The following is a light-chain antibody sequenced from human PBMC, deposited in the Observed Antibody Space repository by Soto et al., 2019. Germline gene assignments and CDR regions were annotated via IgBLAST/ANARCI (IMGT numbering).Light chain of an antibody. CDR2: GAS. CDR3: QQYGSSGT. CDR1: QSVSNNY. J-gene: IGKJ1*01. V-gene: IGKV3-20*01. Sequence: ESVLTQSPVSPSLSAGDRATLSCXASQSVSNNYLAWYQQKPGQAPRLLIYGASNRATGIPDRFSGSGSGTDFTLTISRLEPEDFAVYYCQQYGSSGTFGQGTKVDIK.